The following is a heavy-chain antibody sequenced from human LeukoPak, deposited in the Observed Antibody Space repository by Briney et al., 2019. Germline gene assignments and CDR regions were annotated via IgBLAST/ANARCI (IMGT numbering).Heavy chain of an antibody. CDR1: GDSISTYY. Sequence: SETLSLTCSVSGDSISTYYWSWIRQPPGKELEWIGHIYYTGGTNYNPSLKSRVTISLHTSKNQFSLKLNSVTAADTAVYYCARFSVAGTSTRFDYWGQGTLVTVSS. CDR2: IYYTGGT. V-gene: IGHV4-59*01. J-gene: IGHJ4*02. CDR3: ARFSVAGTSTRFDY. D-gene: IGHD6-19*01.